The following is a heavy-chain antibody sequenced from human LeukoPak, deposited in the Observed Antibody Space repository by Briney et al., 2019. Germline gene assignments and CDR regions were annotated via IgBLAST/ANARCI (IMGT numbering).Heavy chain of an antibody. J-gene: IGHJ6*03. CDR2: ISSSSSYI. CDR1: GFTFSSYR. CDR3: AGAAGLDYYYYMDV. V-gene: IGHV3-21*01. D-gene: IGHD6-19*01. Sequence: PGGSLRLSCAASGFTFSSYRLNWVRQAPGKGLEWVSSISSSSSYIYYADSVKGRFTISRDNAKNSLYLQMNSLRAEDTAVYYCAGAAGLDYYYYMDVWGKGTTVTVSS.